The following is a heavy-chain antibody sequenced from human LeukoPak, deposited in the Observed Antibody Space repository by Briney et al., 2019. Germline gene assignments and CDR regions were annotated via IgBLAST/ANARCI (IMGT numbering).Heavy chain of an antibody. CDR2: IYHSGST. CDR1: GGSISSSNW. D-gene: IGHD2-15*01. V-gene: IGHV4-4*02. J-gene: IGHJ4*02. Sequence: SETLSLTCAVSGGSISSSNWWSWVRQPPGKGLEWIGEIYHSGSTNYNPSLKSRATISVDKSKNQFSLKLSSVTAADTAVYYCARGLGYCSGGSCWGFRYWGQGTLVTVSS. CDR3: ARGLGYCSGGSCWGFRY.